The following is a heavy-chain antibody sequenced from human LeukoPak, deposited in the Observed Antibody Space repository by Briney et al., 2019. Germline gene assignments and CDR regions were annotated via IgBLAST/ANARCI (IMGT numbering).Heavy chain of an antibody. CDR3: ARRRGSGWYSYVDY. V-gene: IGHV4-39*07. D-gene: IGHD6-19*01. J-gene: IGHJ4*02. CDR1: GDSISSGPYY. Sequence: PSETLSLTCTVSGDSISSGPYYWGWIRQPPGKGLEWIGNIYNPSLKSRVTISVDTSKNQFSLKLSSVTAADTAVYYCARRRGSGWYSYVDYWGQGTLVTVSS. CDR2: IY.